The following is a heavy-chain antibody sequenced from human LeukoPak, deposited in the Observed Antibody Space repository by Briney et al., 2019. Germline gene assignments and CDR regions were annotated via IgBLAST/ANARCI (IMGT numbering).Heavy chain of an antibody. Sequence: SETLSLTCTVSGGSISSYYWSWIRQPAGKGLEWIGRIYTSGSTNYNPSLKSRVTMSVDTSKNQFSLKLSSVTAADTAVYYCARGIAVAGTLDAFDIWGQGTMVTVSS. CDR3: ARGIAVAGTLDAFDI. J-gene: IGHJ3*02. V-gene: IGHV4-4*07. CDR2: IYTSGST. D-gene: IGHD6-19*01. CDR1: GGSISSYY.